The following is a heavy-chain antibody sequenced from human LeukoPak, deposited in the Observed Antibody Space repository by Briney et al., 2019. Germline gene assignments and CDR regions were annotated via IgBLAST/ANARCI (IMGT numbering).Heavy chain of an antibody. Sequence: SETLSLTCTVSGYSISSGYYWGWIRQPPGKGLEWIGSIYHSGSTYYNPSLKSRVTISVDTSKNQFSLKLSSVTAADTAVYYCARLGLVGGDSSGYYPLIDYWGQGTLVTVSS. V-gene: IGHV4-38-2*02. CDR1: GYSISSGYY. J-gene: IGHJ4*02. D-gene: IGHD3-22*01. CDR2: IYHSGST. CDR3: ARLGLVGGDSSGYYPLIDY.